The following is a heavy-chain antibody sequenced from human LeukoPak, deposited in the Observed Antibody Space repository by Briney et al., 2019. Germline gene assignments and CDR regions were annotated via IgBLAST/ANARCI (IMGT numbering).Heavy chain of an antibody. D-gene: IGHD5-18*01. CDR3: ARDGLYSYGYSYFDY. CDR2: IHASGSS. J-gene: IGHJ4*02. Sequence: SETLSLTSTVSGVSITSYHWSWIRQPAGREREWIRRIHASGSSNYNPSPKRRVTMSVDTSKNQFSLKLTSVTAADTAVYYYARDGLYSYGYSYFDYWGQGTLVTVSS. V-gene: IGHV4-4*07. CDR1: GVSITSYH.